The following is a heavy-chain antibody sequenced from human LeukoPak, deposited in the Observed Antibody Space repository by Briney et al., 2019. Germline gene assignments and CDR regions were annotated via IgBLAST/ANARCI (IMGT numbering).Heavy chain of an antibody. J-gene: IGHJ6*03. CDR1: GGSISSGSYY. Sequence: SETLSLTCTVSGGSISSGSYYWSWIRQPAGKGLEWIGRIYTSGSTNYNPSLKSRVTISVDTSKNQFSLKLSSVTAADTAVYYCARHKDYYYSYMDVWGKGTTVTISS. CDR3: ARHKDYYYSYMDV. CDR2: IYTSGST. V-gene: IGHV4-61*02.